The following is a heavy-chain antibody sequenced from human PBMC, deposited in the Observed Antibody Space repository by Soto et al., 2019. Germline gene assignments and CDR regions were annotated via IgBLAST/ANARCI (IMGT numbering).Heavy chain of an antibody. J-gene: IGHJ2*01. CDR2: IWYDGSNK. D-gene: IGHD3-22*01. CDR3: ARDRRYYESSGYYTDDWYFDL. V-gene: IGHV3-33*01. Sequence: QVQLVESGGGVVQPGRSLRLSCAASGFTFSSYGMHWVRQAPGKGLEWVAVIWYDGSNKYYADSVKGRFTISRDNSKNTLDLQMNSLSAEDTAVYYCARDRRYYESSGYYTDDWYFDLWGRGTLVTVSS. CDR1: GFTFSSYG.